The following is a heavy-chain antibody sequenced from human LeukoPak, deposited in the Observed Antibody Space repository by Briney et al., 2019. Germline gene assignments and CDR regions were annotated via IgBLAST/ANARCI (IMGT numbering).Heavy chain of an antibody. V-gene: IGHV4-4*07. CDR2: IYTSGST. CDR1: GGSISSYY. D-gene: IGHD2-2*01. CDR3: ARWGTYASTSNWFDP. Sequence: SETLSLTCTVSGGSISSYYWSWIRQPAGKGLEWIGRIYTSGSTNYNPSLKRRVTMSVDTSKNQFSLKLSSVTAADTAVYYCARWGTYASTSNWFDPWGQGTLVTVSS. J-gene: IGHJ5*02.